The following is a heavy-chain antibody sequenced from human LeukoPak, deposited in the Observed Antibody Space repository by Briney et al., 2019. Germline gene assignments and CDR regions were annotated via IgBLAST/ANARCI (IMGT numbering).Heavy chain of an antibody. V-gene: IGHV4-4*07. CDR1: GGSISSYY. J-gene: IGHJ4*02. D-gene: IGHD1-26*01. CDR2: IYSSGSI. CDR3: ARGPTTSGSYNYFDY. Sequence: SSETLSLTCTVSGGSISSYYWSWIRQPAGKGLEWIGRIYSSGSINYNPSLKSRVIMSVDTSKNQFSLKLNSVTAADTAVYYCARGPTTSGSYNYFDYWGQGTLVTVSS.